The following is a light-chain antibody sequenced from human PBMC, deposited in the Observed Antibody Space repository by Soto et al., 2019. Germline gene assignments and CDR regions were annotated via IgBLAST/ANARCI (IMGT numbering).Light chain of an antibody. CDR3: QQAYIFPFS. Sequence: DVQMTQSPSSVSASVGDRVTLSCRASRVISNSLAWYQQKPGKAPRLLIYAAFNLQGGVPSRFSGSGSGTHFFLTISSLQPDDFETYYCQQAYIFPFSFGAGTKVDIX. J-gene: IGKJ4*01. CDR2: AAF. CDR1: RVISNS. V-gene: IGKV1-12*02.